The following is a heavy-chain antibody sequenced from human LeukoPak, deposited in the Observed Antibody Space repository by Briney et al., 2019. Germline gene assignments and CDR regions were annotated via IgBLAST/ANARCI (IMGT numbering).Heavy chain of an antibody. D-gene: IGHD1-26*01. CDR1: GFTFSSYW. J-gene: IGHJ4*02. V-gene: IGHV3-7*03. Sequence: GGSLRLSCAASGFTFSSYWMGWVRQAPGKGLEWVANIKQDGSEKYYVDSVKGRFTISRDNAKNSLYLQMNSLRAEDTAVYYCARDTRIVGATPVDYWGQGTLVTVSS. CDR2: IKQDGSEK. CDR3: ARDTRIVGATPVDY.